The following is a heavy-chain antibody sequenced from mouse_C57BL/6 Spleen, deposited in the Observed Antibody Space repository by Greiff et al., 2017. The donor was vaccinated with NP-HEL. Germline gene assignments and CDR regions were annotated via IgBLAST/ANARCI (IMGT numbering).Heavy chain of an antibody. CDR2: ISSGSSTI. D-gene: IGHD1-1*01. Sequence: EVKLVESGGGLVKPGGSLKLSCAASGFTFSDYGMHWVRQAPEKGLEWVAYISSGSSTISYADTVKGRFTISRDNATNTLFLQLTSLRSEDSAMYYCARDTTVVARYFDVWGTGTTVTVSS. J-gene: IGHJ1*03. CDR1: GFTFSDYG. CDR3: ARDTTVVARYFDV. V-gene: IGHV5-17*01.